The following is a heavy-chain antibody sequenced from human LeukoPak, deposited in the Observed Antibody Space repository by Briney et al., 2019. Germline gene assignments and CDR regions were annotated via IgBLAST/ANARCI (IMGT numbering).Heavy chain of an antibody. V-gene: IGHV4-34*01. J-gene: IGHJ4*02. CDR2: INHSGST. CDR1: GGSISSYY. D-gene: IGHD5-18*01. Sequence: SETLSLTCTVSGGSISSYYWSWIRQPPGKGLEWIGEINHSGSTNYNPSLKSRVTISVDTSKNQFSLKLSSVTAADTAVYYCARAATQLWRRFDYWGQGTLVTVSS. CDR3: ARAATQLWRRFDY.